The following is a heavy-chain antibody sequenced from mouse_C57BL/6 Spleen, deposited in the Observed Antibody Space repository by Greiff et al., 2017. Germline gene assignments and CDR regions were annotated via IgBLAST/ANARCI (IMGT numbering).Heavy chain of an antibody. CDR3: ARAPAYYSNYETFDD. Sequence: DVMLVESGGGLVKPGGSLKLSCAASGFTFSSYAMSWVRQTPEKRLEWVATISDGGSYTYYPDNVKGRFTISRDNAKNNLYLQMSHLKSEDTAMYYCARAPAYYSNYETFDDWGQGTTLTVSS. J-gene: IGHJ2*01. CDR1: GFTFSSYA. V-gene: IGHV5-4*03. D-gene: IGHD2-5*01. CDR2: ISDGGSYT.